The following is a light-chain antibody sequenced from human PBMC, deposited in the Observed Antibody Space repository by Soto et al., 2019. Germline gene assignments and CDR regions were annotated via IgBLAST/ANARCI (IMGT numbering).Light chain of an antibody. J-gene: IGLJ2*01. CDR1: SSDVGGYNY. V-gene: IGLV2-14*01. CDR3: SSYTSTSTLV. Sequence: QSALTQPTSVSGSPGQSITISCTGTSSDVGGYNYFSWYQQHPGKAHKLMIYDVSNRPSGVSNRFSGSKSGNTASLTISGLQAEDEADYYCSSYTSTSTLVFGGGTKLTVL. CDR2: DVS.